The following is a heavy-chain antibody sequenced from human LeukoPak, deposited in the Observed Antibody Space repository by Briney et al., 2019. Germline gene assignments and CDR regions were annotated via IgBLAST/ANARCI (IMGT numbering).Heavy chain of an antibody. V-gene: IGHV4-34*01. D-gene: IGHD6-13*01. CDR2: INHSGST. Sequence: SETLSLTCTVSGGSISSYYWSWIRQPPGKGLEWIGEINHSGSTNYNPSLKSRVTISVDTSKNQFSLKLSSVTAADTAVYYCARVYSSSWYNWFDPWGQGTLVTVSS. CDR3: ARVYSSSWYNWFDP. CDR1: GGSISSYY. J-gene: IGHJ5*02.